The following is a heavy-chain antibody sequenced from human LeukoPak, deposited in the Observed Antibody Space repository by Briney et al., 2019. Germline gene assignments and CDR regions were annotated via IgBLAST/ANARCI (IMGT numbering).Heavy chain of an antibody. CDR3: ARGAVVPAAIQGPVDG. D-gene: IGHD2-2*02. Sequence: ASVKVSCKASGGTFSSYAISWVRQAPGQGLEWMGGIIPIFGTANYVQKFQGRVTITTDESTSTAYMELSSLRSEDTAVYYCARGAVVPAAIQGPVDGWGQGTLVTVSS. CDR2: IIPIFGTA. V-gene: IGHV1-69*05. J-gene: IGHJ4*02. CDR1: GGTFSSYA.